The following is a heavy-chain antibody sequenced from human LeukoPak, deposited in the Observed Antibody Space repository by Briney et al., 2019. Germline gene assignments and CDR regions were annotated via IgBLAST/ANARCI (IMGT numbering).Heavy chain of an antibody. V-gene: IGHV3-7*01. Sequence: GGSLRLSCAASGFTFSSFWMTWVRQAPGKGLEWVANIKQDGSEKYYVDSVKGRFTISRDNAKKSLYLQMNSLRAEDTAVYYCARMNREDAFDIWGQGTMVTVSS. CDR2: IKQDGSEK. CDR1: GFTFSSFW. CDR3: ARMNREDAFDI. D-gene: IGHD5-24*01. J-gene: IGHJ3*02.